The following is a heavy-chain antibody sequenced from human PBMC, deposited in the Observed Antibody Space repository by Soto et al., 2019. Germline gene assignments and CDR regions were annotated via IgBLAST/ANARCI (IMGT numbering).Heavy chain of an antibody. CDR3: ARGNGYCSGGSCSQGYYYGMDV. Sequence: SETLSLTCAVYGGSFSGYYWSWIRQPPGKGLEWIGEINHSGSTNYNPSLKSRVTISVDTSKNQFSLKLSSVTAADTAVYYCARGNGYCSGGSCSQGYYYGMDVWGQGTTVTVSS. CDR2: INHSGST. V-gene: IGHV4-34*01. J-gene: IGHJ6*02. CDR1: GGSFSGYY. D-gene: IGHD2-15*01.